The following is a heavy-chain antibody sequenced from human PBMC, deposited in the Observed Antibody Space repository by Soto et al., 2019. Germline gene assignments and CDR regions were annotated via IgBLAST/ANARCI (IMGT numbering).Heavy chain of an antibody. D-gene: IGHD3-10*01. CDR2: IYSTDNT. V-gene: IGHV3-53*01. Sequence: GGSLRLSCAASGFAVSSNYMSWVRQAPGKGPEWVSVIYSTDNTHYADSVKGRFTISRDNSKNTLYLQMNSLRAEDTAVYYCVRDKAYYGSGSLYGMDVWGRGTTVTVSS. CDR1: GFAVSSNY. CDR3: VRDKAYYGSGSLYGMDV. J-gene: IGHJ6*02.